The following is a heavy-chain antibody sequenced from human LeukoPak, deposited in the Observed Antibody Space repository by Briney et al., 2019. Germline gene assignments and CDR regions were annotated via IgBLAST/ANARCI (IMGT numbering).Heavy chain of an antibody. CDR3: ARGPSLWYYDRGEVFDC. Sequence: SETLSLTCTVSGGSISSYYWSWIRQPPGKGLEWIGEINHSGSTNYNPSLKSRVTISVDTSKNQFSLKLSSVTAADTAVYYCARGPSLWYYDRGEVFDCWGQGTLVTVSS. CDR2: INHSGST. V-gene: IGHV4-34*01. J-gene: IGHJ4*02. CDR1: GGSISSYY. D-gene: IGHD3-22*01.